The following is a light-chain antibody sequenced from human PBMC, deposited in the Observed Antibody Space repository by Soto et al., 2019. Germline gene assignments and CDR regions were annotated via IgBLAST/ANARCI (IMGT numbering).Light chain of an antibody. CDR1: SSDVGGYNH. V-gene: IGLV2-8*01. Sequence: QSVLTQPASVSGSPGQSITISCTGTSSDVGGYNHVSWYQHHPGEAPKLMIYEVSKRPSGVPDRFSGSKSGNTASLTVSGLQAEDEADYYCSSYAGSNNFVFGTGTKVTVL. CDR3: SSYAGSNNFV. J-gene: IGLJ1*01. CDR2: EVS.